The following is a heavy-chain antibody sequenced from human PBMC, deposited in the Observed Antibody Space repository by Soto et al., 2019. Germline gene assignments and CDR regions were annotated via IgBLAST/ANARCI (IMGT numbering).Heavy chain of an antibody. CDR3: ARGLIYDRSGYYFDY. J-gene: IGHJ4*02. V-gene: IGHV1-46*01. CDR1: GYTFTSYY. D-gene: IGHD3-22*01. CDR2: INRSGGST. Sequence: QVQLVQSGAEVKKPGASVKVSCKASGYTFTSYYMHWVRQAPGQGLEWMGIINRSGGSTRYAQKFQCRVTRTRDTSTSTVYMELSSLRSEDTAVYYFARGLIYDRSGYYFDYWGQGTLVTVSS.